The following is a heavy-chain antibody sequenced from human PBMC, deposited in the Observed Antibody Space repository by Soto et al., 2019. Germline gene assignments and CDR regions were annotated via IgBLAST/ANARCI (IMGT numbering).Heavy chain of an antibody. V-gene: IGHV1-18*01. CDR2: ISAYNGNT. D-gene: IGHD5-12*01. CDR3: ARGHIVATIYYFDY. Sequence: ASVKVSCKASGYTFTSYGISWVRQDPGQGLEWMGWISAYNGNTNYAQKLQGRVTMTTDTSTSTAYMELRSLRSDGTAVYYCARGHIVATIYYFDYWGQGTLVTVSS. J-gene: IGHJ4*02. CDR1: GYTFTSYG.